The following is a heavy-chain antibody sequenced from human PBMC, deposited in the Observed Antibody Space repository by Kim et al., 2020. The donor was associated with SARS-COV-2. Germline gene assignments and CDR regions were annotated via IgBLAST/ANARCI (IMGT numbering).Heavy chain of an antibody. CDR1: GFTFSSYG. D-gene: IGHD2-15*01. Sequence: GGSLRLSCAASGFTFSSYGMHWVRQAPGKGLEPVAVIWYDGSTKHYADSVKGRFTISRDNSKNTLYLQMNSLRAEDTAVYYCARDGPYCSGGSCYSVHFDYWGQGTLVTVSS. CDR3: ARDGPYCSGGSCYSVHFDY. CDR2: IWYDGSTK. J-gene: IGHJ4*02. V-gene: IGHV3-33*01.